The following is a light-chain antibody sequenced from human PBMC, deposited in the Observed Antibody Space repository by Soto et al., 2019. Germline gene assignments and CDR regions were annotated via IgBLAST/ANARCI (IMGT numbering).Light chain of an antibody. CDR1: SSDVGGYYY. Sequence: QSALTQPRSVSGSPGQSVTISCTGSSSDVGGYYYVSWYQQHPGKAPKLIICDVSQRPSGVPDRFSGSKSGNTASLTISGLQADDEADYYCCSYAGSYVWVFGGGTKLTVL. V-gene: IGLV2-11*01. J-gene: IGLJ3*02. CDR2: DVS. CDR3: CSYAGSYVWV.